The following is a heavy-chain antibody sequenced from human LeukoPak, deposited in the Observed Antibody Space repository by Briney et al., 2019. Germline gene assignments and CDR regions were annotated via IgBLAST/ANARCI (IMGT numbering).Heavy chain of an antibody. CDR3: ARGPYSYDSSGAFDI. Sequence: PSETLSLTCAVYGGSFSGYYWTWIRQPPGKGLEWIGEINHSGSTNYNPSLKSRVTISVDTSKNQFSLKLSSVTAADTAVYFCARGPYSYDSSGAFDIWGQGTMVTVSS. J-gene: IGHJ3*02. V-gene: IGHV4-34*01. CDR2: INHSGST. D-gene: IGHD3-22*01. CDR1: GGSFSGYY.